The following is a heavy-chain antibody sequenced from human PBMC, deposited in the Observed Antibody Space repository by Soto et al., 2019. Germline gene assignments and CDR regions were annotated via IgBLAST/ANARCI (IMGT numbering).Heavy chain of an antibody. Sequence: PSETLSLTCTVSGGSISSGGYYWTWIRQHPGKGLEWIGYIYYSGSTYYNPSLKSRVTISVDTSKNQFSLKLSSVTAADTAVYYCARPLFGRGNWFDPWGQGTLVTVSS. CDR3: ARPLFGRGNWFDP. J-gene: IGHJ5*02. CDR2: IYYSGST. V-gene: IGHV4-61*08. CDR1: GGSISSGGYY. D-gene: IGHD3-10*01.